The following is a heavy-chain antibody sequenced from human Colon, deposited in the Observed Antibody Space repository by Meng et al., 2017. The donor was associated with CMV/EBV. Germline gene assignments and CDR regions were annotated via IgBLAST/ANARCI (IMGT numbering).Heavy chain of an antibody. V-gene: IGHV4-59*01. J-gene: IGHJ4*02. CDR3: AKDLFSPGGNSCFDH. D-gene: IGHD3-16*01. Sequence: GSLRLSCTVSGGSISTFYWSWLRQSPGKGLEWIGYVYYAGSTKYKSPLKDRVTTSVDTSKRQFSLRLASVTSADTAVYYCAKDLFSPGGNSCFDHWGQGTLVTVSS. CDR1: GGSISTFY. CDR2: VYYAGST.